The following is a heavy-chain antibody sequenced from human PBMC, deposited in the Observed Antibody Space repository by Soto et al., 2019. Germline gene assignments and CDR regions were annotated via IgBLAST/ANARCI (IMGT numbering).Heavy chain of an antibody. CDR1: GYTFTSYA. V-gene: IGHV1-3*01. Sequence: ASVKVSCKASGYTFTSYAMHWVRQAPGQRLEWMGWINAGNGNTKYSQKFQGRVTITRDTSASTAYMELSSLRSEDTAVYYCARVCSSTSCGYGMDVWGQGTTVTVSS. CDR3: ARVCSSTSCGYGMDV. CDR2: INAGNGNT. D-gene: IGHD2-2*01. J-gene: IGHJ6*02.